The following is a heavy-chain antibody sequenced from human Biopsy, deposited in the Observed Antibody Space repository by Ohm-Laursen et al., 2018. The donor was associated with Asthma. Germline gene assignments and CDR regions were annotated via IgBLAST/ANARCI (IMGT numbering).Heavy chain of an antibody. CDR3: ARKAGSCISRTCYSLDF. CDR1: GGTFNTYV. Sequence: SVKVSCKSLGGTFNTYVIGWVQQAPGQGLEWMGGINSVFGTTTYPQKFQDRVTITADDSTSTVYMKLSSLRSEDTAVYYCARKAGSCISRTCYSLDFWGQGTLVTVSS. V-gene: IGHV1-69*13. J-gene: IGHJ4*02. CDR2: INSVFGTT. D-gene: IGHD2-2*01.